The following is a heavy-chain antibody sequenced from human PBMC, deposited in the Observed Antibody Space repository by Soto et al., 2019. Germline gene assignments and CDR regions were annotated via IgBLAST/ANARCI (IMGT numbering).Heavy chain of an antibody. CDR1: GFTFNDYT. D-gene: IGHD1-26*01. CDR3: EKGKWGAPFDY. Sequence: PGGSLRLSCAASGFTFNDYTMHWVRQAPGKGLEWVSGVTWNSGSIDYADSVKGRFTISRDNAKNSLYLQMNSLRGDDTAFYYCEKGKWGAPFDYWGQGNLVTVSS. J-gene: IGHJ4*02. V-gene: IGHV3-9*01. CDR2: VTWNSGSI.